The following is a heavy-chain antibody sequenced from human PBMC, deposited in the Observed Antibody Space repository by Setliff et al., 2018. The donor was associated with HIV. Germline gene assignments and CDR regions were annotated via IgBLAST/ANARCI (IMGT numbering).Heavy chain of an antibody. D-gene: IGHD3-22*01. CDR3: ARFYDSGASYSDDAFDI. V-gene: IGHV7-4-1*02. CDR1: GYTFTGYY. CDR2: INPNSGNP. J-gene: IGHJ3*02. Sequence: ASVKVSCKASGYTFTGYYMHWVRQAPGQGLEWMGWINPNSGNPTYAQASTGRFVFSLDTSVSTAYLQISSLRAEDTAVYYCARFYDSGASYSDDAFDIWGQGTMVTVSS.